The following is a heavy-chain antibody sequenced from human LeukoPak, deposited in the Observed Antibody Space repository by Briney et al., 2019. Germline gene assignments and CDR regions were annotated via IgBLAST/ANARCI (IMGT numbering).Heavy chain of an antibody. Sequence: GGSLRLSCAASGFTFSSYEMNWVRQAPGKGLEWVSYINRSSGTIYYADSVKGRFTISRDNAKNSLYLQMNSLRAEDTAVYYCAREGGGSSPDSWGQGTLVTVSS. J-gene: IGHJ4*02. CDR3: AREGGGSSPDS. CDR1: GFTFSSYE. V-gene: IGHV3-48*03. D-gene: IGHD6-13*01. CDR2: INRSSGTI.